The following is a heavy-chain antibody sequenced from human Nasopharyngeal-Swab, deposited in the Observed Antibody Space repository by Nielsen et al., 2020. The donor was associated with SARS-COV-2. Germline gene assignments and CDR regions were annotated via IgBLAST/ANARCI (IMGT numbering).Heavy chain of an antibody. CDR2: IYCGGTT. J-gene: IGHJ4*02. CDR1: GLIVSSYY. CDR3: AKNGEGWCTRGWYYFDY. Sequence: GEDLKISCAASGLIVSSYYMSWVRPAPGKGLEWVSIIYCGGTTYYADAVRGRFTISRDNSKNTLSLQMNSLRADDTAVYYCAKNGEGWCTRGWYYFDYWGQGTLVTVSS. V-gene: IGHV3-53*01. D-gene: IGHD6-19*01.